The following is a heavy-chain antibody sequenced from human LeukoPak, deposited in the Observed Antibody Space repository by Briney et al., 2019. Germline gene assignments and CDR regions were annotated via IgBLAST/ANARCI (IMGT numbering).Heavy chain of an antibody. CDR2: ISGSGGST. D-gene: IGHD1-26*01. Sequence: GGSLRLSCAASGSTFSSYAMSWVRQAPGKGLEWVSAISGSGGSTYYADSVKGRFTISRDNSKNTLYLQMNSLRAEDTAVYYCVGIVGASYYFDYWGQGTLVTVSS. J-gene: IGHJ4*02. CDR1: GSTFSSYA. CDR3: VGIVGASYYFDY. V-gene: IGHV3-23*01.